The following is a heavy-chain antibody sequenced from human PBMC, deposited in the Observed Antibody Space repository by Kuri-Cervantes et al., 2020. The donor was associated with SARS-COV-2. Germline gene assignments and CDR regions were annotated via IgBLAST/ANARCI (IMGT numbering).Heavy chain of an antibody. CDR1: GLTFDDYA. CDR3: ARDRISSGWYVGYYFDY. D-gene: IGHD6-19*01. J-gene: IGHJ4*02. Sequence: GGSLRLSCAAFGLTFDDYAMHWVRQAPGKGLEWVSGISWNSGSIGYADSVKGRFTISRDNAKNSLYLQMNSLRAEDTAVYYCARDRISSGWYVGYYFDYWGQGTLVTVSS. CDR2: ISWNSGSI. V-gene: IGHV3-9*01.